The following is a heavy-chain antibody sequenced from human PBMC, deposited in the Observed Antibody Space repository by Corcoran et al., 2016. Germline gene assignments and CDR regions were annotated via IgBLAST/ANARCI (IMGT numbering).Heavy chain of an antibody. Sequence: QVQLVESGGGVVQPGRSLRLSCAASGFTFSSYGMHWVRQAPGKGLEWVAVISYDGSNKYYADSVKGRFTISRDNSKNTLYLQMNSLRAEDTAVYYCAKGGTYCGGDCYTFDYWGQGTLVTVSS. CDR2: ISYDGSNK. J-gene: IGHJ4*02. V-gene: IGHV3-30*18. D-gene: IGHD2-21*02. CDR3: AKGGTYCGGDCYTFDY. CDR1: GFTFSSYG.